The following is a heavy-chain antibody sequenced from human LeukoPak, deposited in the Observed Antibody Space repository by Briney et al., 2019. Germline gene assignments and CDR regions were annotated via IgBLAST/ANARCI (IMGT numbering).Heavy chain of an antibody. CDR1: GFTFSSYG. V-gene: IGHV3-30*02. D-gene: IGHD1-26*01. CDR3: AKDCPHSGSSYFDY. Sequence: GGSLRLSCAASGFTFSSYGMHWVRQAPGKGLEWVAFIRYDGSNKYYADSVKGRFTISRDNSKNTLYLQMNSLRTEDTAVYYCAKDCPHSGSSYFDYWGQGTLVTVSS. J-gene: IGHJ4*02. CDR2: IRYDGSNK.